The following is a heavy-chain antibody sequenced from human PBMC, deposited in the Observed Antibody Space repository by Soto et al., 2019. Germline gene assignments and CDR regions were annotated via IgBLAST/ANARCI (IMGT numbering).Heavy chain of an antibody. CDR3: ARCPHELRYFDNHLGMAV. CDR1: GGTFSSYT. D-gene: IGHD3-9*01. CDR2: IIPILGIA. V-gene: IGHV1-69*02. J-gene: IGHJ6*02. Sequence: ASVKVSCKASGGTFSSYTISWVRQAPGQGPEWMGRIIPILGIANYAQKFQGRVTITADKSTSTAYMELSSLRSEDTAVYYCARCPHELRYFDNHLGMAVWGQGTTVTVSS.